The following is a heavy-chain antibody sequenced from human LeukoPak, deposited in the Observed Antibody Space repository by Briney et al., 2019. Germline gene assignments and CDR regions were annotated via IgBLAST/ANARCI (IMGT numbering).Heavy chain of an antibody. CDR3: ARGRIAKIVVVHSFSYGMDV. CDR2: INDYTGDT. J-gene: IGHJ6*02. V-gene: IGHV4-34*01. D-gene: IGHD3-22*01. Sequence: SETLSLTYTVYGGSFTDYFWTWIRQSPGKGLEWIGEINDYTGDTNYNPSLNSRVSISLEKSKNQFSLELRSVTAADTAVYYCARGRIAKIVVVHSFSYGMDVWGQGTTVTFSS. CDR1: GGSFTDYF.